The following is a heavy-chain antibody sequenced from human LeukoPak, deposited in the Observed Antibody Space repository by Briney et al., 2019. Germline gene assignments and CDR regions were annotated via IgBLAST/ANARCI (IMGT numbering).Heavy chain of an antibody. J-gene: IGHJ4*02. CDR2: ITASGGNT. Sequence: GGSLRLSCAASGFNFPTYAMQWVRQAPGKGLEWVSAITASGGNTYYVDSVKGRFTISRDNSKNTVSLQMNSLRAEDTAVYYCARDLQLWIKSFDYWGQGTLVTASS. D-gene: IGHD5-18*01. V-gene: IGHV3-23*01. CDR3: ARDLQLWIKSFDY. CDR1: GFNFPTYA.